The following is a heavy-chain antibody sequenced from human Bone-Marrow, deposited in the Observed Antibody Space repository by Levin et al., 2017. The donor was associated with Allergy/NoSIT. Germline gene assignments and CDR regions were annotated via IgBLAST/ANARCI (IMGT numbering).Heavy chain of an antibody. CDR1: GYTLTEFS. CDR3: AKTSLYYDILTGYSDYYYYGMDV. V-gene: IGHV1-24*01. Sequence: ASVKVSCKVSGYTLTEFSMHWVRQAPGKGLEWMGGFDPEDGETIYAQKFQGRVTMTEDTSTDTAYMELSSLRSEDTPVYYCAKTSLYYDILTGYSDYYYYGMDVWGQGTTVTVSS. J-gene: IGHJ6*02. CDR2: FDPEDGET. D-gene: IGHD3-9*01.